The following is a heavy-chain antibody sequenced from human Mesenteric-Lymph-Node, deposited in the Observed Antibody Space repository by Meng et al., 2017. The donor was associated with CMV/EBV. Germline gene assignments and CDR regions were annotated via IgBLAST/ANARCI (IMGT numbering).Heavy chain of an antibody. D-gene: IGHD4-17*01. Sequence: SETLSLTCAVSGASISTTSYYWGWIRQPPGKGLEWIGSLSYAASTYYNPSLKSRVTISVDTSKNQFSLKLSSVTAADTAVYYCARRGGYGDYMFDYWGQGTLVTVSS. J-gene: IGHJ4*02. CDR2: LSYAAST. CDR3: ARRGGYGDYMFDY. V-gene: IGHV4-39*01. CDR1: GASISTTSYY.